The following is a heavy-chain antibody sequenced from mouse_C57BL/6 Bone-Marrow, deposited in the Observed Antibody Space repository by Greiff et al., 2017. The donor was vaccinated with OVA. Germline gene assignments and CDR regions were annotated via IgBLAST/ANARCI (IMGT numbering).Heavy chain of an antibody. Sequence: VKLQQPGAELVKPGASVKLSCKASGYTFTSYWMQWVKQRPGQGLEWIGEIDPSDSYTNYNQKFKGKATLTVDTSSSTAYMQLSSLTSEDSAVYYCARLFAYWGQGTLVTVSA. CDR1: GYTFTSYW. CDR2: IDPSDSYT. CDR3: ARLFAY. J-gene: IGHJ3*01. V-gene: IGHV1-50*01.